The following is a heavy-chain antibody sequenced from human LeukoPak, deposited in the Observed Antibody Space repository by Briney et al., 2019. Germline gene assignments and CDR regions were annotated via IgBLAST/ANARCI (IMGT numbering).Heavy chain of an antibody. CDR2: INHSGST. Sequence: PSETLSLTCAVYGGSFSGYYWSWIRQPPGKGLEWIGEINHSGSTNYSPSLKSRVTISVDTSMNQFSLKLSSVTAADTAVYYCARSPLVRPFDYWGQGTLVTVSS. V-gene: IGHV4-34*01. D-gene: IGHD6-13*01. CDR3: ARSPLVRPFDY. J-gene: IGHJ4*02. CDR1: GGSFSGYY.